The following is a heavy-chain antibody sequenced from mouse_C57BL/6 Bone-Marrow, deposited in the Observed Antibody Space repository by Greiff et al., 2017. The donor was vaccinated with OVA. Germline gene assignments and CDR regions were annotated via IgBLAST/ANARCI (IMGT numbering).Heavy chain of an antibody. CDR3: VRRGVLYYAMDY. Sequence: EVQPVESGGGLVQPKGSLKLSCAASGFSFNTYAMNWVRQAPGKGLEWVARIRSKSNNYATYYADSVKDRFTISRDDSESMLYLQMNNLKTEDTAMYYCVRRGVLYYAMDYWGQGTSVTVSS. CDR2: IRSKSNNYAT. V-gene: IGHV10-1*01. J-gene: IGHJ4*01. CDR1: GFSFNTYA.